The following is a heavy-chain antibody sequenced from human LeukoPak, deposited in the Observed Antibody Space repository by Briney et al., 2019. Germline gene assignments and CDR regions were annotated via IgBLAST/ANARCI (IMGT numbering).Heavy chain of an antibody. CDR2: IYYSGST. J-gene: IGHJ1*01. D-gene: IGHD6-13*01. CDR3: ARQYGSWYTFYFQH. V-gene: IGHV4-39*01. Sequence: KPSETLSLTCTVSGGSISSSSYYWGWIRQPPGKGLEWIGSIYYSGSTYYNPSLKSRVTISVDTSKNQFSLKLSSVTAADTAVYYYARQYGSWYTFYFQHWGQGTLVTVSS. CDR1: GGSISSSSYY.